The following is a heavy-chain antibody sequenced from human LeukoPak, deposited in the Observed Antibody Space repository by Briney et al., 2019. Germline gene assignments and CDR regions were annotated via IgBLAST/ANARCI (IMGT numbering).Heavy chain of an antibody. Sequence: ASVKVSRKASGYTFSSYYMHWVRQAPGQGLGWMGTIHPSGGSATYAQKFQGRVTMTRDTSTSTVYIELSGLRSEDTAVYYCARGPAYCGGDCSLAEYFQHWGQGTLVTVSS. J-gene: IGHJ1*01. CDR3: ARGPAYCGGDCSLAEYFQH. CDR1: GYTFSSYY. D-gene: IGHD2-21*01. CDR2: IHPSGGSA. V-gene: IGHV1-46*01.